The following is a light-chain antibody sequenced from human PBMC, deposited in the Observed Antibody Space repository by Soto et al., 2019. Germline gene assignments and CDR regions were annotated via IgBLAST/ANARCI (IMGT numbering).Light chain of an antibody. V-gene: IGKV1-5*01. Sequence: DSQMTQSPSTLSSSVGERVTITCRAGHTICDWLAWYQQKPGKAPKLLIYDASSLESGVPSRFSGSRSGTEFTLTISSLQPDDFATYYCQQYNSYSPFGQGTKVDIK. CDR1: HTICDW. J-gene: IGKJ1*01. CDR2: DAS. CDR3: QQYNSYSP.